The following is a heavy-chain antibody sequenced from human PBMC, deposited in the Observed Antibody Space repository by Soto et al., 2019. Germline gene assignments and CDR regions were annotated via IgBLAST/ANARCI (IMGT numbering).Heavy chain of an antibody. V-gene: IGHV3-21*01. CDR3: ARDIEEGDAFDI. D-gene: IGHD1-26*01. CDR2: ISSSSSYI. Sequence: EVQLVESGGGLVKPGGSLRLSCAASGFTFSSYSMNWVHQAPGKGLEWVSSISSSSSYIYYADSVKGRFTISRDNAKNSLYLQMNSLRAEDTAVYYCARDIEEGDAFDIWGQGTMVTVSS. CDR1: GFTFSSYS. J-gene: IGHJ3*02.